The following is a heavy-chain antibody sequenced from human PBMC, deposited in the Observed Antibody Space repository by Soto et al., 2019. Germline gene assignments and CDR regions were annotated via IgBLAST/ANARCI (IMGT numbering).Heavy chain of an antibody. J-gene: IGHJ6*02. D-gene: IGHD2-2*01. Sequence: QVQLVQSGAEVKKPGASVKVSCKASGYTFTGYYMHWVRQAPGQGLEWMGWINPNSGGTNYAQKFQGWVTMTRDTSIGTAYMELSRLRSDDTAVYYCARDIVVVPAGEGMDVWGQGTTVTVSS. CDR2: INPNSGGT. V-gene: IGHV1-2*04. CDR1: GYTFTGYY. CDR3: ARDIVVVPAGEGMDV.